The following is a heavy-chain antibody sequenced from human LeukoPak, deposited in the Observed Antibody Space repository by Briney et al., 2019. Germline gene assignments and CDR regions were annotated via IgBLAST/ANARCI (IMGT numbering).Heavy chain of an antibody. V-gene: IGHV1-24*01. J-gene: IGHJ3*02. CDR3: ATPSTGYCSGGSCYSGAFDI. CDR2: FDPEGGET. D-gene: IGHD2-15*01. Sequence: GASVKVSCKVSGYTLTELSMHWVRQAPGKGLEWMGGFDPEGGETIYAQKFQGRVTMTEDTSTDTAYMELSSLRSEDTAVYYCATPSTGYCSGGSCYSGAFDIWGQGTMVTVSS. CDR1: GYTLTELS.